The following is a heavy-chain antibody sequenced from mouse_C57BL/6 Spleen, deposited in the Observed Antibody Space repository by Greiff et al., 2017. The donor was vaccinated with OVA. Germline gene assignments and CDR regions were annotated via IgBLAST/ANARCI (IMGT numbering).Heavy chain of an antibody. J-gene: IGHJ3*01. CDR3: ARDHGNYFAY. V-gene: IGHV3-6*01. Sequence: EVKLEESGPGLVKPSQSLSLTCSVTGYSITSGYYWNWIRQFPGNKLEWMGYISYDGSNNYNPSLKNRISITRDTSKNQFFLKLNSVTTEDTATYYCARDHGNYFAYWGQGTLVTVSA. D-gene: IGHD2-1*01. CDR1: GYSITSGYY. CDR2: ISYDGSN.